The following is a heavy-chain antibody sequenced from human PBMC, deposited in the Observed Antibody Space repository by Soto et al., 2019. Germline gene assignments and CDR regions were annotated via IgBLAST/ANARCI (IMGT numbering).Heavy chain of an antibody. D-gene: IGHD3-22*01. CDR3: ARDQIVADYYDAFDI. Sequence: QVQLQESGPGLVKPSQTLSLTCTVSGGSISSGGYYWSWIRQHPGKGLEWIGYIYYSGSTYYNPSLKSRVTISVATSKNQFSLKLSSVTAADTAVYYCARDQIVADYYDAFDIWGQGTMVTVSS. CDR2: IYYSGST. J-gene: IGHJ3*02. V-gene: IGHV4-31*03. CDR1: GGSISSGGYY.